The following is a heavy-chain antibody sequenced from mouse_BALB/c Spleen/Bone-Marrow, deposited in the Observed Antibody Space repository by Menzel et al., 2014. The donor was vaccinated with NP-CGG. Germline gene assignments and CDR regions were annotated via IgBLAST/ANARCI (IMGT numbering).Heavy chain of an antibody. CDR3: ARERGY. V-gene: IGHV1-9*01. J-gene: IGHJ3*01. CDR2: ISPGSGST. CDR1: GYTFSSYW. Sequence: QVQLKESGAELMKTGASVKISCKATGYTFSSYWIEWVKQRPGHGLEWIGEISPGSGSTNYNEKFKGKATFTADTSSNTGYMQHSTLTYEDAAVYCCARERGYWGQGTLVTVSA.